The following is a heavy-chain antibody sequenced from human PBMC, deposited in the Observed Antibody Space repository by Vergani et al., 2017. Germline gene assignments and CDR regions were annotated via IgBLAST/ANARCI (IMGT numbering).Heavy chain of an antibody. CDR3: ARAALWFGELLLMDV. CDR1: GFTFRSYG. D-gene: IGHD3-10*01. Sequence: QVQLVESGGGVVQPGRSLRLSCAASGFTFRSYGMHWVRQAPGKGLAWVAVIWYDGSNKYYADSVKGRFTISRDNSKNTLYLQMNSLRAEDTAVYYCARAALWFGELLLMDVWGQGTTVTVSS. V-gene: IGHV3-33*01. CDR2: IWYDGSNK. J-gene: IGHJ6*02.